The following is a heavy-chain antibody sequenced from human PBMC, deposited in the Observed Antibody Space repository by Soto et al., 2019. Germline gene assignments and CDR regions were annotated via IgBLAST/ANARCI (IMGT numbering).Heavy chain of an antibody. CDR3: ARGNINYDFWSGPPTHFDY. D-gene: IGHD3-3*01. Sequence: EVQLVESGGGLVKPGGSLRLSCAASGFTFSSYSMNWVRQAPGKGLEWVSSISSSSSYIYYADSVKGRFTISRDNAKNSLYPQMNSLRAEDTAVYYCARGNINYDFWSGPPTHFDYWGQGTLVTVSS. CDR1: GFTFSSYS. V-gene: IGHV3-21*01. CDR2: ISSSSSYI. J-gene: IGHJ4*02.